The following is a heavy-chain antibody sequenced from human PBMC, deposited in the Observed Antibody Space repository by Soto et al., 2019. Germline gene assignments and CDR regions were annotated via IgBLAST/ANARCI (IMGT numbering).Heavy chain of an antibody. D-gene: IGHD5-12*01. Sequence: GESLKISCKASGYSITSDWIGWVRQMPGKGLEWMGIIYPRDSDTRYSPSFEGQVTISADKTTNTAYLQWSSLKASDTAIYYCVRHHIAATPRGWFDPWGQGTLVTVSS. CDR1: GYSITSDW. V-gene: IGHV5-51*01. J-gene: IGHJ5*02. CDR3: VRHHIAATPRGWFDP. CDR2: IYPRDSDT.